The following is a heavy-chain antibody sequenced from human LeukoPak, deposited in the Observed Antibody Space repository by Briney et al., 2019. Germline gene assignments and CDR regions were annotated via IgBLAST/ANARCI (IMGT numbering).Heavy chain of an antibody. CDR3: ARVGSGYDFFDY. Sequence: PSDTLSLTCTVSGGAISGYYWSWIRQPAGKGLEWLGRVYSSGSTKYNPSLESRVTMSVDTSKNQFSLKLSFVTAADTAVYYCARVGSGYDFFDYWGQGTLVTVSS. V-gene: IGHV4-4*07. D-gene: IGHD3/OR15-3a*01. CDR1: GGAISGYY. J-gene: IGHJ4*02. CDR2: VYSSGST.